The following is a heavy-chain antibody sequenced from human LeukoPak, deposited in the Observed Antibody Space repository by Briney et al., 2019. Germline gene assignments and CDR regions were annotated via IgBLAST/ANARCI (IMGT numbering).Heavy chain of an antibody. CDR2: IRSKAYGGTT. CDR3: TRDLIDYYDSSGYSRDY. V-gene: IGHV3-49*04. D-gene: IGHD3-22*01. Sequence: PGRSLRLSCTASGFTFGDYAMSWVRQAPGKGLEWVGFIRSKAYGGTTEYAASVEGRFTISRDDSKSIAYLQMNSLKTEDTAVYYCTRDLIDYYDSSGYSRDYWGQGTLVTVSS. J-gene: IGHJ4*02. CDR1: GFTFGDYA.